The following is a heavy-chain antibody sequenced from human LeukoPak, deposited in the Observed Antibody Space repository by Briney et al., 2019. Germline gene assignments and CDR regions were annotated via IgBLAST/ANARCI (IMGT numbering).Heavy chain of an antibody. CDR2: ITGGGTFT. CDR1: GFSFSQHS. Sequence: GGSLRLSCEASGFSFSQHSMGWVRLAPGRGLEWVSSITGGGTFTFYADSVKGRFTVSRDNANNLPFLQLHSLRADDTAIYYCVTGDNPDYTWENNRLDAFDIWGQGTMVTVSS. CDR3: VTGDNPDYTWENNRLDAFDI. V-gene: IGHV3-21*01. D-gene: IGHD3-16*01. J-gene: IGHJ3*02.